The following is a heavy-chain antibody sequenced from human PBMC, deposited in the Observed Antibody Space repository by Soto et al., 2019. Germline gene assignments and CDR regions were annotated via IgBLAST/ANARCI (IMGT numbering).Heavy chain of an antibody. J-gene: IGHJ3*02. V-gene: IGHV3-74*01. D-gene: IGHD6-13*01. Sequence: EVQLVESGGGLVQPGGSLRLSCAASGFTFSSYWMYWVRQAPGKGLEWVSHMNNDGSYIIYAESVKGRFTFSRDNAKNTLYLQMKSLRAEDTAVYDCVRGGYMHACDIWGQGTMVTVSS. CDR3: VRGGYMHACDI. CDR2: MNNDGSYI. CDR1: GFTFSSYW.